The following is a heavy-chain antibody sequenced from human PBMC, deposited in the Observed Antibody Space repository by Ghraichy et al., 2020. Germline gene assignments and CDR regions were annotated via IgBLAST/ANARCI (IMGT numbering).Heavy chain of an antibody. D-gene: IGHD1-1*01. Sequence: GSLRLSCAVYGGSFSGYYWSWIRQPPGKGLEWIGEINHSGSTNYNPSLKSRVTISVDTSKNQFSLKLSSVTAADTAVYYCAREGLERRYFDYWGQGTLVTVSS. CDR3: AREGLERRYFDY. J-gene: IGHJ4*02. CDR2: INHSGST. V-gene: IGHV4-34*01. CDR1: GGSFSGYY.